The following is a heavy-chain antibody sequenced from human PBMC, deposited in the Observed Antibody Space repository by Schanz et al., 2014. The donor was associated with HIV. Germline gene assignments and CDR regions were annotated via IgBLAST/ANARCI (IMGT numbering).Heavy chain of an antibody. D-gene: IGHD4-17*01. CDR1: GFTFDDYA. CDR2: ISWSETKI. J-gene: IGHJ6*02. Sequence: LVESGGGLVQPGRSLRLSCAASGFTFDDYAMHWVRQAPGKGLEWVSGISWSETKIGYADSVKGRFTISRDNAKNTLYLQMNSLRAEDTAVYYCVRLMSSDYDFYHYGMDVWGQGTTVIVSS. CDR3: VRLMSSDYDFYHYGMDV. V-gene: IGHV3-9*01.